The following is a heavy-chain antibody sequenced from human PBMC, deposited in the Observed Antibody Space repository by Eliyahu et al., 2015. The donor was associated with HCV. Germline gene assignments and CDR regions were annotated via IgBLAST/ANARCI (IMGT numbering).Heavy chain of an antibody. J-gene: IGHJ5*02. D-gene: IGHD6-19*01. CDR3: ASGGGGIAVAGTGGWFDP. V-gene: IGHV4-59*01. CDR2: NHYSGNT. CDR1: GGSXTTYX. Sequence: QVQLQESXPGLVKPSETLSLTCTVSGGSXTTYXWSWIRQPPGKGLEWIGYNHYSGNTNYNPSXKSRVTISLDTSKNQFSLNLTSVTAADTAVYYCASGGGGIAVAGTGGWFDPWGQGTLVTVSS.